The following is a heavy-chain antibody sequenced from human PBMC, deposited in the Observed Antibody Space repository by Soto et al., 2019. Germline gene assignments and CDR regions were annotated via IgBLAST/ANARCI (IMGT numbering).Heavy chain of an antibody. CDR2: IKSKTDGGTT. J-gene: IGHJ3*02. V-gene: IGHV3-15*01. Sequence: GSLRLSCAVSGFTFSNAWMSWVRQAPGKGLEWVGRIKSKTDGGTTDYAAPVKGRFTISRDDSKNTLYLQMNSLKTEDTAVYYCTTAPIVVVPAAMDDAFDIWGQGTMVTVSS. CDR3: TTAPIVVVPAAMDDAFDI. D-gene: IGHD2-2*01. CDR1: GFTFSNAW.